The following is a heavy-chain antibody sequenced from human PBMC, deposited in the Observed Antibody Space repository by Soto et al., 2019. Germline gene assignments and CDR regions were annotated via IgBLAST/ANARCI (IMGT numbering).Heavy chain of an antibody. J-gene: IGHJ4*02. CDR1: GFTFSRYW. Sequence: EVQLVESGGGLVQPGGSLTLSCAASGFTFSRYWMHWVRQAPGKGLVWVARIKSDGSGTIYADSVKGRLTSSRDNARNTLYLQKNGLRAEDTAVDFCARGDGEYYDGNGYLGRHWGQGTLVTVSS. CDR2: IKSDGSGT. D-gene: IGHD3-22*01. V-gene: IGHV3-74*01. CDR3: ARGDGEYYDGNGYLGRH.